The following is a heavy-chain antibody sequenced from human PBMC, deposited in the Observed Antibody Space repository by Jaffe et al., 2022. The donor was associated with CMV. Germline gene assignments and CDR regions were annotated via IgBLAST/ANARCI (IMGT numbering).Heavy chain of an antibody. J-gene: IGHJ6*02. CDR3: ARDDRVYNMIVVVNMFYYGMDV. D-gene: IGHD3-22*01. V-gene: IGHV3-21*01. CDR1: GFTFSSYS. Sequence: EVQLVESGGGLVKPGGSLRLSCAASGFTFSSYSMNWVRQAPGKGLEWVSSISSSSSYIYYADSVKGRFTISRDNAKNSLYLQMNSLRAEDTAVYYCARDDRVYNMIVVVNMFYYGMDVWGQGTTVTVSS. CDR2: ISSSSSYI.